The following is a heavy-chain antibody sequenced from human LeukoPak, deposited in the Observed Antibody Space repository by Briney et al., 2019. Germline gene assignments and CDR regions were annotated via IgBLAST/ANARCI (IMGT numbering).Heavy chain of an antibody. D-gene: IGHD2-2*01. J-gene: IGHJ6*02. Sequence: SETLSLTCAVYGGSFSGYYWSWIRQPPGKGLEWIREINHSGSTNYNPSLKSRVTISVDTSKNQFSLKLSSVTAADTAVYYCARRTRAGYCSSTSCYGYYYGMDVWGQGTTVTVSS. CDR3: ARRTRAGYCSSTSCYGYYYGMDV. CDR1: GGSFSGYY. V-gene: IGHV4-34*01. CDR2: INHSGST.